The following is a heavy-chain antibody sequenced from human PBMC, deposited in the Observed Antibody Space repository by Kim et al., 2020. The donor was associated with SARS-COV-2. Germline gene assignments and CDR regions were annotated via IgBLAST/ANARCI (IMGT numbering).Heavy chain of an antibody. CDR1: GGTFSSYA. Sequence: SVKVSCKASGGTFSSYAISWVRQAPGQGLEWMGGIIPIFGTANYAQKFQGRVTITADESTSTAYMELSSLRSEDTAVYYCARDHLGLTTVTTFDYWGQGTLVTVSS. V-gene: IGHV1-69*13. D-gene: IGHD4-17*01. J-gene: IGHJ4*02. CDR3: ARDHLGLTTVTTFDY. CDR2: IIPIFGTA.